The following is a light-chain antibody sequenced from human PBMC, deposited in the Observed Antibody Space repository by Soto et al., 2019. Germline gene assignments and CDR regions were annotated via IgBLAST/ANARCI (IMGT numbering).Light chain of an antibody. J-gene: IGKJ1*01. Sequence: DIVMTQSPDSLPVSLGERATINCKSSQSVLYTSNNKNYLAWYQQKPGQSPKLLIYWASTRESGVPDRSSGSGSGTDFTLTISSLQAEDVAVYYCQQYYSNPRTFGQGTKVDIK. CDR2: WAS. CDR3: QQYYSNPRT. V-gene: IGKV4-1*01. CDR1: QSVLYTSNNKNY.